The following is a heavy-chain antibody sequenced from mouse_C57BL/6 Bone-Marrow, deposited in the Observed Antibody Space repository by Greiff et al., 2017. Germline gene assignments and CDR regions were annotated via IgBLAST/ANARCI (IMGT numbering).Heavy chain of an antibody. Sequence: EVKVVESGPELVKPGASVKISCKASGYSFTDYNMNWVKQSNGKSLEWIGVINPNHGTTSYNQKFKGKATLTVDQSSSTAYMQLNSLTSEDSAVYYCARDIRWLLLAMDYWGQGTSVTVSS. D-gene: IGHD2-3*01. CDR1: GYSFTDYN. CDR3: ARDIRWLLLAMDY. J-gene: IGHJ4*01. CDR2: INPNHGTT. V-gene: IGHV1-39*01.